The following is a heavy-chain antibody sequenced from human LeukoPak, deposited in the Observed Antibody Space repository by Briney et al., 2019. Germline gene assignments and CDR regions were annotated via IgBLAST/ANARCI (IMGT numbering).Heavy chain of an antibody. CDR1: GGSISNYY. CDR2: INHSGST. Sequence: SETLSLTCTVSGGSISNYYWSWIRQPPGKGLEWIGEINHSGSTNYNPSLKSRVTISVDTSKNQFSLKLSSVTAADTAVYYCARGGYYYGSGSYFPSWFDPWGQGTLVTVSS. V-gene: IGHV4-34*01. CDR3: ARGGYYYGSGSYFPSWFDP. D-gene: IGHD3-10*01. J-gene: IGHJ5*02.